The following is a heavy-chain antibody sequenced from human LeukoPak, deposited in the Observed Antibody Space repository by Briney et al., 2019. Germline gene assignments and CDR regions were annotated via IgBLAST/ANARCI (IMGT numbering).Heavy chain of an antibody. J-gene: IGHJ4*02. CDR1: GGSISSYY. D-gene: IGHD2-21*02. V-gene: IGHV4-59*01. CDR2: IYYSGST. Sequence: SETLSPTCTVSGGSISSYYWSWIRQPPGKGLEWIGYIYYSGSTNYNPSLKSRVTISVDTSKNQFSLKLSSVTAADTAVYYCARGLAYCGGDCYSHWGQGTLVTVSS. CDR3: ARGLAYCGGDCYSH.